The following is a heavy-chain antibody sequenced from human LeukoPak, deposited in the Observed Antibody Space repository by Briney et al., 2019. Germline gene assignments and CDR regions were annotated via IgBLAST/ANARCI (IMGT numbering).Heavy chain of an antibody. J-gene: IGHJ4*02. CDR3: ARDRSRIWFGELVDYFDY. CDR1: GFTVSSNY. D-gene: IGHD3-10*01. Sequence: GSLRLSCAASGFTVSSNYMSWVRQAPGKGLEWVSYISSSSSTIYYADSVKGRFTISRDNAKNSLYLQMNSLRDEDTAVYYCARDRSRIWFGELVDYFDYWGQGTLVTVSS. CDR2: ISSSSSTI. V-gene: IGHV3-48*02.